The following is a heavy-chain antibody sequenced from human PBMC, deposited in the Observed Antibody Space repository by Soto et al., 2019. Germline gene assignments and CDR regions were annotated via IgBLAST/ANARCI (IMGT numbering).Heavy chain of an antibody. J-gene: IGHJ4*02. D-gene: IGHD5-12*01. V-gene: IGHV3-23*01. CDR3: AKDYGSRDGYNPFDY. CDR1: GFTFTSYA. Sequence: PGGSLRLSCAASGFTFTSYAMNWVRQAPGKGLEWVSVISGSGSSTFYADSVKGRFTISRDNSKNTLFLQMNSLRAEDTAVYYCAKDYGSRDGYNPFDYWGQGTLVTVSS. CDR2: ISGSGSST.